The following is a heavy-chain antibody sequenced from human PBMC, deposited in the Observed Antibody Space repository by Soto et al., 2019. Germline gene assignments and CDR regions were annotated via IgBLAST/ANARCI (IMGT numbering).Heavy chain of an antibody. J-gene: IGHJ5*02. CDR2: ISAYDGKT. Sequence: APVEVSSTNTGYTYNTYGINWVRQANGQGLELMGWISAYDGKTTYAEKFQGRVTLTTDTSTSTAYMELRSLRSDDTAIYYCARDPHEFWTSYWFDPWGQGTPVTVSS. CDR1: GYTYNTYG. V-gene: IGHV1-18*01. CDR3: ARDPHEFWTSYWFDP. D-gene: IGHD3-3*01.